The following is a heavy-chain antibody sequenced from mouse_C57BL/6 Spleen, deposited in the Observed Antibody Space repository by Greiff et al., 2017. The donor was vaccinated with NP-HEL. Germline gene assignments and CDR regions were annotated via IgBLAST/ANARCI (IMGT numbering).Heavy chain of an antibody. Sequence: EVQLQESGGGLVKPGGSLKLSCAASGFTFSDYGMHWVRQAPEKGLEWVAYISSGSSTIYYADTVKGRFTISRDNAKNTLFLQMTSLRSEDTAMYYCARHDYDAWYFDVWGTGTTVTVSS. V-gene: IGHV5-17*01. CDR2: ISSGSSTI. D-gene: IGHD2-4*01. CDR1: GFTFSDYG. J-gene: IGHJ1*03. CDR3: ARHDYDAWYFDV.